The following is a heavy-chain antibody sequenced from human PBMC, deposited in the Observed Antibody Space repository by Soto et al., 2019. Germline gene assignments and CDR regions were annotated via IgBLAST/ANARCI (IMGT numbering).Heavy chain of an antibody. CDR2: ISSSSSTI. Sequence: GGSLRLSCAASGFTFSSYSMNWVRQAPGKGLEWVSYISSSSSTIYYADSVKGRFTISRDNAKNSLYLQMNSLRAEDTAVYYFARALGYCSSTSCYDAFDIWGQGTMVTVSS. CDR3: ARALGYCSSTSCYDAFDI. J-gene: IGHJ3*02. CDR1: GFTFSSYS. D-gene: IGHD2-2*01. V-gene: IGHV3-48*04.